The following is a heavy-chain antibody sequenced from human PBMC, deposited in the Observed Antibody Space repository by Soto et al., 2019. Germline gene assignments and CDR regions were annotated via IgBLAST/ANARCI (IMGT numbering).Heavy chain of an antibody. V-gene: IGHV1-3*01. CDR2: INPGNGDT. CDR1: GYTFTTYT. J-gene: IGHJ3*02. CDR3: AREQPGFQIGWAWALDI. Sequence: QVQLVQSGAEVKKPGASVKVSCRASGYTFTTYTLLWVRQAPGQRLEWMAWINPGNGDTKYSQNFQGRDTATRDTSASTAYMEMSSLRSEDTATYYCAREQPGFQIGWAWALDIWGQGTMVTVSS. D-gene: IGHD1-26*01.